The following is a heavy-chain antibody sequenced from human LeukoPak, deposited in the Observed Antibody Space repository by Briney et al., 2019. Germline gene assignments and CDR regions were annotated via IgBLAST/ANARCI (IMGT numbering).Heavy chain of an antibody. CDR1: GYSISSGYY. Sequence: SETLSLTCAVSGYSISSGYYWGWIRQPPGKGLEWIGTIYHSGTIYYNPSLKSRVTISVDTSQNQFSLKVTSVTAADTAVYYCAGQGNCGGGSCYNWFGPWGQGTLLTVSS. J-gene: IGHJ5*02. D-gene: IGHD2-15*01. CDR2: IYHSGTI. CDR3: AGQGNCGGGSCYNWFGP. V-gene: IGHV4-38-2*01.